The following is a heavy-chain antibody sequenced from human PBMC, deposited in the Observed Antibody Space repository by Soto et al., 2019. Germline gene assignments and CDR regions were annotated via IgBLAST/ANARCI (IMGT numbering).Heavy chain of an antibody. Sequence: GGSLRLSCAASGFTVSSNYMSWVRQAPGKGLEWVSVIYSGGSTYYADSVKGRFTISRDNSKNTLYLQMNSLRTEDTTVYYSARESIAAAVYYYYNMDAWGKGTRFTFS. CDR2: IYSGGST. J-gene: IGHJ6*03. D-gene: IGHD6-13*01. CDR3: ARESIAAAVYYYYNMDA. CDR1: GFTVSSNY. V-gene: IGHV3-66*01.